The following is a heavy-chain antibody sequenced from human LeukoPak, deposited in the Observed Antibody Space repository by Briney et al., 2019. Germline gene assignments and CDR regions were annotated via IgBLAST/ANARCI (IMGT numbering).Heavy chain of an antibody. CDR1: GGSISSSSYY. CDR2: IYYSGST. J-gene: IGHJ5*02. Sequence: PSETLSLTCTVSGGSISSSSYYWGWIRQPPGKGLEWIGSIYYSGSTYYNPSLKSRVTISVDTSKNQFSLKLSSVTAADTAVYYCARHRSFVGIAARPYNWFDPWGQGTLVTVSS. V-gene: IGHV4-39*01. D-gene: IGHD6-6*01. CDR3: ARHRSFVGIAARPYNWFDP.